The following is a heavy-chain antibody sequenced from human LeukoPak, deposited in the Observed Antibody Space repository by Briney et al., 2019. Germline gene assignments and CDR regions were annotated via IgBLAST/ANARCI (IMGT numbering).Heavy chain of an antibody. J-gene: IGHJ4*02. CDR2: ISSSGSTI. CDR3: AKAAGYSSGWSTTFISYYFDY. CDR1: GGSFSGYY. D-gene: IGHD6-19*01. V-gene: IGHV3-11*04. Sequence: LSLTCAVYGGSFSGYYWSWIRQPPGKGLEWVSYISSSGSTIYYADSVKGRFTISRDNAKNSLYLQMNSLRAEDTAVYYCAKAAGYSSGWSTTFISYYFDYWGQGTLVTVSS.